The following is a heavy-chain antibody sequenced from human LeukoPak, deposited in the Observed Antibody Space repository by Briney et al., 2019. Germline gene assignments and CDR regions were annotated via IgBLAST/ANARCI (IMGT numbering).Heavy chain of an antibody. D-gene: IGHD3-16*01. CDR2: IIPIFGTA. J-gene: IGHJ4*02. CDR3: ARGVPFEYYFDY. V-gene: IGHV1-69*05. Sequence: GASVKVSCKASGGTFSSYAISWVRQAPGQGLEWMGRIIPIFGTANYAQKFQGRVTITTDESTSTAYMELSSLRSEDTAVYYCARGVPFEYYFDYWGQGTLVTVSS. CDR1: GGTFSSYA.